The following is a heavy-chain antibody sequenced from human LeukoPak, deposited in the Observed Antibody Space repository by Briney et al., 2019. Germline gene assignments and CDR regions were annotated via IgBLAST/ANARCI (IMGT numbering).Heavy chain of an antibody. J-gene: IGHJ6*02. V-gene: IGHV4-59*01. D-gene: IGHD6-13*01. CDR1: GGSISSYY. Sequence: SETLSLTRTVSGGSISSYYWSWIPQPPGKGPEWNGYIYYSWSTNYNPSLKSRVTISVDTSKNQFSLKLSSVTAADTAVYYCARVRGSSSWSYYYYGMDVWGQGTTVTVSS. CDR3: ARVRGSSSWSYYYYGMDV. CDR2: IYYSWST.